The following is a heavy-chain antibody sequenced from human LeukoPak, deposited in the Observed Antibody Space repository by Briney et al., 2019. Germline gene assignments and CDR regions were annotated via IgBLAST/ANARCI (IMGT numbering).Heavy chain of an antibody. V-gene: IGHV4-31*03. CDR3: ARGGDDILTGFAAHY. CDR1: GGSISSGGYY. CDR2: IYYSGST. J-gene: IGHJ4*02. Sequence: SETLSLTCTVSGGSISSGGYYWSWIRQHPGKGLEWIGYIYYSGSTYYNPSLKSRVTISVDTSKNQFSLKLSSVTAADTAVYYCARGGDDILTGFAAHYWGQGTLVTVSS. D-gene: IGHD3-9*01.